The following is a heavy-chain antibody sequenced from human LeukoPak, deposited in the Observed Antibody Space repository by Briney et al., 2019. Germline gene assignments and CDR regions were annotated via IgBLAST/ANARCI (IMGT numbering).Heavy chain of an antibody. CDR3: AKLSQYYDFWKSDY. CDR1: GYTFTSYG. CDR2: ISAYNGNT. D-gene: IGHD3-3*01. J-gene: IGHJ4*02. V-gene: IGHV1-18*01. Sequence: ASVKVSCKASGYTFTSYGISWVRQAPGQGLEWMGWISAYNGNTNYAQKLQCRVTMTTDTSTSTAYMELRSLRSDDTAVYYCAKLSQYYDFWKSDYWGQGTLVTVSS.